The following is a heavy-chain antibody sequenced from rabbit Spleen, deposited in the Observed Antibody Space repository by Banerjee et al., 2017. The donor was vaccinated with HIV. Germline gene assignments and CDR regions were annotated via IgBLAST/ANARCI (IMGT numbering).Heavy chain of an antibody. V-gene: IGHV1S47*01. Sequence: QEQLVESGGGLVQPEGSLTVTCTASGFSFSDGYVMCWVRQAPGKGLEWIGCIVNGDGSTYYASWVNGRFTISRSTSLATVTLQVTSLTAADTATYFCAREGGIVVAGAFDLWGQGTLVTVS. J-gene: IGHJ4*01. CDR1: GFSFSDGYV. CDR2: IVNGDGST. D-gene: IGHD4-1*01. CDR3: AREGGIVVAGAFDL.